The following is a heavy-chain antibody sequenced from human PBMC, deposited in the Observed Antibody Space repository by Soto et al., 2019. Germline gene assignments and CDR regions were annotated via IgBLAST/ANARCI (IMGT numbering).Heavy chain of an antibody. V-gene: IGHV1-18*01. CDR3: ARDQGFTVVINSNWFDP. CDR2: ISAYNGNT. Sequence: GASVKVSCKASGYTFSRYGIMWVRQAPGQGLEWMGWISAYNGNTNSAEKLRGRLTMTTDASTTTAYMELRSLRSDDTAIYYCARDQGFTVVINSNWFDPWGQGTPVTVSS. CDR1: GYTFSRYG. J-gene: IGHJ5*02. D-gene: IGHD4-17*01.